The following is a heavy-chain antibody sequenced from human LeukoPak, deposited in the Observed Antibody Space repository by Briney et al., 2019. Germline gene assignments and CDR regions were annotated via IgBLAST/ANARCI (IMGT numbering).Heavy chain of an antibody. CDR2: LSGSGLST. J-gene: IGHJ4*02. CDR3: AKGGESSSWLFDY. CDR1: GFTFSSYA. Sequence: GGSLRLSCAASGFTFSSYAMSWVRQAPGKGLQWVPALSGSGLSTYYADSVKGRFTISRDNSKNTLYLQMNSLRAEDTAVYYCAKGGESSSWLFDYWGQGTLVPVSS. D-gene: IGHD6-13*01. V-gene: IGHV3-23*01.